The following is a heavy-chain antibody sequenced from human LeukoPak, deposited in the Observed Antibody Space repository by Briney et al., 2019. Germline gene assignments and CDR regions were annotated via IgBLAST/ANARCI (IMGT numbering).Heavy chain of an antibody. CDR3: ARGVTIFGVVIKFYNWFDP. CDR2: INSDGSST. CDR1: GFTFSSYW. D-gene: IGHD3-3*01. V-gene: IGHV3-74*01. Sequence: GGSLRLSCAASGFTFSSYWMHWVRQVPGKGLVWVSRINSDGSSTSYADSVKGRFTISRDNAKNTLYLQMNSLRAEDTAVYYCARGVTIFGVVIKFYNWFDPWGQGTLVTVSS. J-gene: IGHJ5*02.